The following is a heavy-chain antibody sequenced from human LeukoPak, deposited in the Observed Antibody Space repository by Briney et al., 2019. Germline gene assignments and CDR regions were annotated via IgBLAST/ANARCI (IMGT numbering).Heavy chain of an antibody. Sequence: PSETLSLTCAVYGGSSSGYYWSWIRQPPGKGLEWIGEINHSGSTNYNPSLKSRVTISVDTSKNQFSLKLSSVTAADTAVYYCARRTRYYDSSGYYRRGDNWFDPWGQGTLVTVSS. V-gene: IGHV4-34*01. CDR3: ARRTRYYDSSGYYRRGDNWFDP. CDR2: INHSGST. CDR1: GGSSSGYY. J-gene: IGHJ5*02. D-gene: IGHD3-22*01.